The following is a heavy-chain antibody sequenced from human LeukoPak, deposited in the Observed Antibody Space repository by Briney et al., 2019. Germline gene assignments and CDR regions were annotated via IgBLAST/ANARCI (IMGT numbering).Heavy chain of an antibody. D-gene: IGHD2-21*02. CDR1: GFTFSSYW. CDR2: IKQDGSEK. Sequence: GGSLRLSCAASGFTFSSYWMSWVRQAPGKGLEWVANIKQDGSEKYYVDSVKGRFTISRDNAKNSRYLQMNSLRAEDTAVYNCARDLCGGDCPRGEDAFDIWGQGTMVTVSS. V-gene: IGHV3-7*01. CDR3: ARDLCGGDCPRGEDAFDI. J-gene: IGHJ3*02.